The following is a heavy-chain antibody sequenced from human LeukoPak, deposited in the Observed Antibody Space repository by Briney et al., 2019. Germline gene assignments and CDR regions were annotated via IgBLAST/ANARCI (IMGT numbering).Heavy chain of an antibody. Sequence: GGSLRLSCAASGFTFGTYGLYWVRKAPGKGLEWAALIWNDGIKKYYAESVKGRFTISRDNSKNTLYLQMDSLRVEDTAVYYCAKGAFWTGYSEYFDPWGQGILVTVSS. CDR3: AKGAFWTGYSEYFDP. D-gene: IGHD3/OR15-3a*01. CDR1: GFTFGTYG. CDR2: IWNDGIKK. J-gene: IGHJ4*02. V-gene: IGHV3-33*06.